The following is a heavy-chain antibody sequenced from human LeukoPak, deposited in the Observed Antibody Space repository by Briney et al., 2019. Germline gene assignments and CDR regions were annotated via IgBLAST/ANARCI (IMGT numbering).Heavy chain of an antibody. CDR3: ARNPVGPTGY. J-gene: IGHJ4*02. CDR2: IRYDGSNK. D-gene: IGHD1-26*01. CDR1: GFTFSSYG. Sequence: GGSLRLSCAASGFTFSSYGMHWVRQAPGKGLEWVAFIRYDGSNKYYADSVKGRFTISRDNSKNTLYLQMNSLTAEDTAVYYCARNPVGPTGYWGQGTLVTVSS. V-gene: IGHV3-30*02.